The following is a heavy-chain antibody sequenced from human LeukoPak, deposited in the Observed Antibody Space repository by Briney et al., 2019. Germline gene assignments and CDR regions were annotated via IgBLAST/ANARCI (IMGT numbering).Heavy chain of an antibody. V-gene: IGHV4-61*08. J-gene: IGHJ4*02. D-gene: IGHD3-10*01. Sequence: SETLSLTCTVSGGSISSGGYYWSWIRQHPGKGLEWIGYIYYSGSTYYNPSLKSRVTISVDTSKNQFSLKLSSVTAADTAVYYCARGGADSGSPVYFDYWGQGTLVTVSS. CDR1: GGSISSGGYY. CDR3: ARGGADSGSPVYFDY. CDR2: IYYSGST.